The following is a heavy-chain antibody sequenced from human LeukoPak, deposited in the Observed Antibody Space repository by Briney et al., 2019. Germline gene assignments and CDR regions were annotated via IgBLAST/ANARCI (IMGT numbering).Heavy chain of an antibody. CDR1: AYSISSAYY. CDR2: IYHSGST. Sequence: SETLSLTCTVSAYSISSAYYWGWIRQPPGKGLEWIGSIYHSGSTYYNPSLKSRVTISVDTSKNQFSLRLTSVTAADTAVYYCARALLWFGDFDYWGQGTLVTVSS. J-gene: IGHJ4*02. D-gene: IGHD3-10*01. CDR3: ARALLWFGDFDY. V-gene: IGHV4-38-2*02.